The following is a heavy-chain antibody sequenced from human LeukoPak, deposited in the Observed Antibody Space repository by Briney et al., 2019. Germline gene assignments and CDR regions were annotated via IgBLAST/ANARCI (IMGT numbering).Heavy chain of an antibody. J-gene: IGHJ4*02. CDR1: GFTFSTYT. V-gene: IGHV3-30*04. CDR2: ISYDGVNK. CDR3: ARGPYGSGTNLDY. Sequence: GRSLRLSCAASGFTFSTYTIHWVRQAPGKGLEWVSVISYDGVNKYYANSVKGRFTISRDNSKNTLYLQMNGLRAEDTAVYYCARGPYGSGTNLDYWGQGTLVTVSS. D-gene: IGHD3-10*01.